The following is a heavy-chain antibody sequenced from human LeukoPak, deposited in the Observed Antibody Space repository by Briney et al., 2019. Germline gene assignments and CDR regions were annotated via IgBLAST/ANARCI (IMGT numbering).Heavy chain of an antibody. CDR3: ARDPKVADRTERADY. CDR2: ISSSSSYI. J-gene: IGHJ4*02. D-gene: IGHD6-19*01. Sequence: GGSLRLSCAASGFTFSSYSMNWVRQAPGKGLEWVSSISSSSSYIYYADSVKGRFTISRDNAKNSLYLQMNSLRAEDTAVYYCARDPKVADRTERADYWGQGTLVSVSS. V-gene: IGHV3-21*01. CDR1: GFTFSSYS.